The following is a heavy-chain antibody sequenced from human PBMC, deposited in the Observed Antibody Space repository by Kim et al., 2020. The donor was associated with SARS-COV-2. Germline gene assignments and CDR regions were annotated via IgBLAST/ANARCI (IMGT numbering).Heavy chain of an antibody. CDR3: AKESYGGSGSYDY. D-gene: IGHD3-10*01. CDR2: ISWNSGSI. J-gene: IGHJ4*02. V-gene: IGHV3-9*01. CDR1: GFTFGDYA. Sequence: GGSLRLSCAASGFTFGDYAMHWVRQAPGKGLEWVSGISWNSGSIGYADSVKGRFTISRDNAKNSLYLQMNSLRAEDTALYYCAKESYGGSGSYDYWGQGTLVTVSS.